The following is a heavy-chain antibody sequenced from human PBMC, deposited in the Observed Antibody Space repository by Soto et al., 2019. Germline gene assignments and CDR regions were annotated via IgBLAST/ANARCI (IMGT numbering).Heavy chain of an antibody. CDR3: AKDYSSSFYYYGMDV. CDR2: ISWNSGSI. Sequence: CLLPSCAASGSTFDDYAMHWVRQAPGKGLEWVSGISWNSGSIGYADSVKGRFTISRDNAKNSLYLQMNSLRAEDTALYYCAKDYSSSFYYYGMDVWGQGTTVTVS. J-gene: IGHJ6*02. CDR1: GSTFDDYA. V-gene: IGHV3-9*01. D-gene: IGHD6-6*01.